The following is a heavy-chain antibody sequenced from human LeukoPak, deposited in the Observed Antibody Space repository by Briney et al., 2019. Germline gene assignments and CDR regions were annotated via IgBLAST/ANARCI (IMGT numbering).Heavy chain of an antibody. CDR2: ISSSSSYI. D-gene: IGHD5-12*01. Sequence: PGGSLRLSCAASGFTFSSYSMNWVRQAPGKGLEWVSSISSSSSYIYYADSVKGRFTISRDNAKNSLYLQMNSLRVEDTAVYYCARSEGVPHSGYDPYYFDYWGQGTLVTVSS. CDR1: GFTFSSYS. CDR3: ARSEGVPHSGYDPYYFDY. J-gene: IGHJ4*02. V-gene: IGHV3-21*01.